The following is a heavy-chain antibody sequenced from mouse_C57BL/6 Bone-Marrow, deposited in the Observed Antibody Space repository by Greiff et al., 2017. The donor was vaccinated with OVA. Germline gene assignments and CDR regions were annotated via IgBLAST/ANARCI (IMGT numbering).Heavy chain of an antibody. D-gene: IGHD1-1*01. Sequence: VHLVESGPELVKPGASVKISCKASGYSFTSYYIHWVKQRPGQGLEWIGWIYPGSGNTKYNEKFKGKATLTADTSSSTAYMQLSSLTSEDSAVYYCAVTTVVWGQGTTLTVSS. V-gene: IGHV1-66*01. CDR2: IYPGSGNT. J-gene: IGHJ2*01. CDR3: AVTTVV. CDR1: GYSFTSYY.